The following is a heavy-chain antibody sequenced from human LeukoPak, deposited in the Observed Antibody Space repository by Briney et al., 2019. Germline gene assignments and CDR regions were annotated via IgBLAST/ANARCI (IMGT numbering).Heavy chain of an antibody. CDR3: ARDQSRGQQWMYHLDD. CDR1: GFTFGDNA. J-gene: IGHJ4*02. CDR2: ISASSVKI. D-gene: IGHD5-24*01. Sequence: GGSLRLSYVASGFTFGDNAMNWVRQAPGKGLEWVSYISASSVKIDYGDAVKGRFTISRDNAKNSLFLQMNSLRVDDTAVYFCARDQSRGQQWMYHLDDWGQGTLVTVSS. V-gene: IGHV3-48*01.